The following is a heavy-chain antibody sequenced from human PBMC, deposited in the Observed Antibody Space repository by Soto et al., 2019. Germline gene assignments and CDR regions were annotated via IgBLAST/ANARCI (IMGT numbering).Heavy chain of an antibody. Sequence: QVQLVQSGAEVKKPGASVKVSCKASGCTFTTYDISWVRQAPGQGLEWMGRISTYNGNTNYPQSLQGRLTMTIDTSTTTANMELRSLRSDDTAVYYCARDPSHVLMVNAPNLYGMDVWGQGTTVTVSS. CDR2: ISTYNGNT. D-gene: IGHD2-8*01. CDR3: ARDPSHVLMVNAPNLYGMDV. V-gene: IGHV1-18*01. J-gene: IGHJ6*02. CDR1: GCTFTTYD.